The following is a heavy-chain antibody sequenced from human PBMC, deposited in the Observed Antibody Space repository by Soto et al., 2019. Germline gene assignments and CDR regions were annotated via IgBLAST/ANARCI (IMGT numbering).Heavy chain of an antibody. V-gene: IGHV1-2*04. CDR3: ARTRYSYVEYDY. CDR1: GYTFTGYY. J-gene: IGHJ4*02. D-gene: IGHD5-18*01. CDR2: INPNSGGT. Sequence: GASVKVACKASGYTFTGYYVRWVRQAPGQGLEWMGWINPNSGGTNYAQKFQGWVTMTRDTSISTAYMELSRLRSDDTAVYYCARTRYSYVEYDYWGQGTLVTVSS.